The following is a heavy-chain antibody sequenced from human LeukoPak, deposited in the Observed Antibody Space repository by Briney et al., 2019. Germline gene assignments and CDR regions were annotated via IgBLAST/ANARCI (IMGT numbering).Heavy chain of an antibody. V-gene: IGHV3-21*01. Sequence: GGSLRLSCAASGFSFSIYAFNWVRQAPGKGLEWVSSICTSSTYIYYADSVKGRFTISRDNAKNLVYLQMNSLRAEDTAVYYCARVCRDSSGYGAFDIWGQGTMVTVSS. CDR2: ICTSSTYI. D-gene: IGHD3-22*01. J-gene: IGHJ3*02. CDR3: ARVCRDSSGYGAFDI. CDR1: GFSFSIYA.